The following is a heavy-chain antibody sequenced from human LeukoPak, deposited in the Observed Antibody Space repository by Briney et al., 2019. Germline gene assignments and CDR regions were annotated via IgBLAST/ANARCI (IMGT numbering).Heavy chain of an antibody. CDR1: GFTVSSNY. V-gene: IGHV3-66*02. D-gene: IGHD3-3*01. CDR3: ARDRSFGVVIKNDY. Sequence: GGSLRLSCAASGFTVSSNYMSWVRQAPGKGLEWVSVIYSGGSTYYADSVKGRFTISRDNSKNTLYLQMNSLRAEDTAVYYCARDRSFGVVIKNDYWGQGTLVTVSS. J-gene: IGHJ4*02. CDR2: IYSGGST.